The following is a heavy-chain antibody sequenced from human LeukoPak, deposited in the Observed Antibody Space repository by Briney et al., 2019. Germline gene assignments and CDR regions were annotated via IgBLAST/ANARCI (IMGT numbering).Heavy chain of an antibody. J-gene: IGHJ4*02. CDR3: ASGRYYYDTVPPKN. V-gene: IGHV1-2*02. CDR2: INPNSGGT. CDR1: GYTLTELS. Sequence: GASVKVSCKVSGYTLTELSMHWVRQAPGQGLEWMGWINPNSGGTNYAQKFQGRVTMTRDTSISTAYMELSRLRSDDTAVYYCASGRYYYDTVPPKNWGQGTLVTVSS. D-gene: IGHD3-22*01.